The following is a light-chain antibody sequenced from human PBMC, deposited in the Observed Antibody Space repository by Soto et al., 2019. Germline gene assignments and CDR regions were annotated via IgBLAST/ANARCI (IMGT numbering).Light chain of an antibody. V-gene: IGLV1-44*01. CDR3: ATWDDSLHGYV. Sequence: QTVVTQPPSASGTPGQRVTISCSGSNSNIGNNKVNWYQQLPGTAPKLLIYTSNQRPSGVPDRFSGSKSGTSASLAISGLQSEDEADYYCATWDDSLHGYVFGTGTKPTVL. CDR2: TSN. CDR1: NSNIGNNK. J-gene: IGLJ1*01.